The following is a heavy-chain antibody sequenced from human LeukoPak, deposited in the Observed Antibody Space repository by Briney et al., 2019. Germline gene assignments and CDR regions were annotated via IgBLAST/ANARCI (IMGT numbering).Heavy chain of an antibody. D-gene: IGHD3-10*01. CDR3: ARDSGTTGEVKFDP. V-gene: IGHV4-4*07. CDR2: IYGSGTT. Sequence: SETLSLTCTVSGNSFGDYYWSWIRQPAGKGLEWIGRIYGSGTTTYNPSLKSRVSMSIDTSKNQFSLKLMSVTAADTAVYYCARDSGTTGEVKFDPWGQGTLVTVSS. CDR1: GNSFGDYY. J-gene: IGHJ5*02.